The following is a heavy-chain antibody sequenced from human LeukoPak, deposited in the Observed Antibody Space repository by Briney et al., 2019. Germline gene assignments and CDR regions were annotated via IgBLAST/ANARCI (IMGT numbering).Heavy chain of an antibody. Sequence: GTLRLSCAASGFTFSSYGMSWVRQAPGKGLEWVSAISGSGGNTYYADSVKGRFTISRDNSKNTIYLQMNSLRAEDTAVYYCAKIIAAANRPTFDYWGQGTLVTVSS. D-gene: IGHD6-13*01. J-gene: IGHJ4*02. CDR2: ISGSGGNT. CDR3: AKIIAAANRPTFDY. V-gene: IGHV3-23*01. CDR1: GFTFSSYG.